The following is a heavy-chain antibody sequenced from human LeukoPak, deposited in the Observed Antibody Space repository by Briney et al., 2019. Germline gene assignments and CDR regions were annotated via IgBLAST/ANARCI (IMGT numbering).Heavy chain of an antibody. CDR3: ARDGIPYDDGGYSNWFDP. D-gene: IGHD3-22*01. CDR1: GSNFRDYA. Sequence: GGSLRLSCAGSGSNFRDYAISWVRQAPGKGLEWVSVISGSGSRTSYADSVKGRFTISRDNSRNTLYLEVKNLRVEDTAVYYCARDGIPYDDGGYSNWFDPWGQGTLVTVSS. CDR2: ISGSGSRT. V-gene: IGHV3-23*01. J-gene: IGHJ5*02.